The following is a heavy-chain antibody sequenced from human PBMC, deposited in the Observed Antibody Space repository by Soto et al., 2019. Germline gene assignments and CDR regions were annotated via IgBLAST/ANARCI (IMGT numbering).Heavy chain of an antibody. J-gene: IGHJ4*02. D-gene: IGHD3-22*01. CDR2: IYPGDSDT. CDR3: ARLKVYYDSSGYYFDY. CDR1: GYSFTSYW. V-gene: IGHV5-51*01. Sequence: PGESLKISGKGSGYSFTSYWIGWVRQMPGKGLEWMGIIYPGDSDTRYSPSFQGQVTISADKSISTAYLQWSSLKASDTAMYYCARLKVYYDSSGYYFDYWGQGTLVTVSS.